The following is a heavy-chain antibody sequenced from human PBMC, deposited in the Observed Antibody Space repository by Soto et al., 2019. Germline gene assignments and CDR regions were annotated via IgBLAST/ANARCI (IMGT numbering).Heavy chain of an antibody. CDR3: AKDRERGSYFDS. D-gene: IGHD1-26*01. J-gene: IGHJ4*02. Sequence: EVELLESGGGLVHPGGSLRLSCAASGFPFSTYAMSWVRQAPGKGLEWVSAISDGGDSSYYADSVKGRFTISRDNSKNPLYLPMTDLRTEDTAIFYCAKDRERGSYFDSGGQGTLVTVSS. CDR2: ISDGGDSS. V-gene: IGHV3-23*01. CDR1: GFPFSTYA.